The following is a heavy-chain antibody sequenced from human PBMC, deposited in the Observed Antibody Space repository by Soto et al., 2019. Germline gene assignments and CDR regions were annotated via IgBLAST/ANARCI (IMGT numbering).Heavy chain of an antibody. CDR3: TTEKNY. J-gene: IGHJ4*02. Sequence: EVQLVESGGGLVQPGGSLKLSYAASGFTFSGSAMHWVRQASGKGLEWVGRIRSKANSYATAYAASVKGRFTISRDDSKNTAYLQMNSLKTEDTAVYYCTTEKNYWGQGTLVTVSS. CDR1: GFTFSGSA. V-gene: IGHV3-73*01. CDR2: IRSKANSYAT.